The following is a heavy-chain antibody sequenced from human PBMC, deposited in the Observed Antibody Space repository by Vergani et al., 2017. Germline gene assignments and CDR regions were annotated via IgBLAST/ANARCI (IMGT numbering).Heavy chain of an antibody. CDR1: GGSISSGSYY. J-gene: IGHJ4*02. V-gene: IGHV4-39*07. Sequence: QVQLQESGPGLVKPSQTLSLTCTVSGGSISSGSYYWGWIRQPPGKGLEWIGSIYYSGSTYYNPSLKSRVTISVDTSKNQFSLKLSSVTAADTAVYYCARVVPAAIVDYWGQGTLVTVSS. CDR2: IYYSGST. CDR3: ARVVPAAIVDY. D-gene: IGHD2-2*02.